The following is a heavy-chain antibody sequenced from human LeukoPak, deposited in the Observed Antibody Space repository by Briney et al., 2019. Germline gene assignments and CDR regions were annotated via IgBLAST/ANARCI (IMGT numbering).Heavy chain of an antibody. CDR2: IRYDGSDK. Sequence: GGSLRLSCAAPGFSFSSYGMHWVRQAPGKGLEWVTFIRYDGSDKFYADSVKGRFTTSRDNSRSTLYLQMNSLRPEDTAVYYCARDIVEPPGSGRYFDNWGQGTLITVSS. CDR3: ARDIVEPPGSGRYFDN. D-gene: IGHD1-14*01. CDR1: GFSFSSYG. V-gene: IGHV3-30*02. J-gene: IGHJ4*02.